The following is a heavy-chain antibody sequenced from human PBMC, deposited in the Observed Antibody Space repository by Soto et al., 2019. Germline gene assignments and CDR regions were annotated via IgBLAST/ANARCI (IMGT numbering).Heavy chain of an antibody. Sequence: QLQLQESGPGLVKPSETLSLTCTVSGGSISSSSYYWGWIRQPPGKGLEWIGSIYYSGSTYYNPSLKSRVTISVDTSKNQFSLKLSSVTVADTAVYYCARQPTYYYDSSGYYFDYWGQGTLVTVSS. D-gene: IGHD3-22*01. CDR3: ARQPTYYYDSSGYYFDY. J-gene: IGHJ4*02. V-gene: IGHV4-39*01. CDR1: GGSISSSSYY. CDR2: IYYSGST.